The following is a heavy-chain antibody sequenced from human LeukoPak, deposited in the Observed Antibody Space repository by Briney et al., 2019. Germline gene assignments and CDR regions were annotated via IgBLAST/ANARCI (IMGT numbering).Heavy chain of an antibody. CDR3: ARDYDYGDYPGY. CDR2: INWNGGRT. V-gene: IGHV3-20*04. J-gene: IGHJ4*02. Sequence: GGSRRLSCAASGVMFDDYGMSWVRQAPGKGLEWVSGINWNGGRTGYADSVKGRFTISRDNAKNSLYLQMNSLRAEDTALYYCARDYDYGDYPGYWGQGTLVTVSS. CDR1: GVMFDDYG. D-gene: IGHD4-17*01.